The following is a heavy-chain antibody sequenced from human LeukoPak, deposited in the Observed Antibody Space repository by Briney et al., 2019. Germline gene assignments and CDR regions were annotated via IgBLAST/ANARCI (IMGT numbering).Heavy chain of an antibody. CDR2: INPNSGGT. J-gene: IGHJ3*02. V-gene: IGHV1-2*04. CDR3: ARDIAVADPDAFDI. Sequence: ASVKVSCKASGYTFTGYYMHWVRQAPGQGLEWMGWINPNSGGTNYAQKFQGWVTMTRDTSISTAYMELSRLRSDDTAVYYCARDIAVADPDAFDIWGQGTMVTVSS. CDR1: GYTFTGYY. D-gene: IGHD6-19*01.